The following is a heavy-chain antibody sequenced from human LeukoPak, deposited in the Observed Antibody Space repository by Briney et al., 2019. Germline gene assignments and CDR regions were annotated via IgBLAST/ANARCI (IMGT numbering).Heavy chain of an antibody. J-gene: IGHJ4*02. Sequence: APVKVSCKASGYTFTGYYMHWVRQAPGQGLEWMGWINPNSGGTNYAQKFQGWVTMTRDTSTSTVYMELSSLRSEDTAVYYCARVGYYLFDYWGQGTLVTVSS. CDR3: ARVGYYLFDY. CDR2: INPNSGGT. V-gene: IGHV1-2*04. D-gene: IGHD3-3*01. CDR1: GYTFTGYY.